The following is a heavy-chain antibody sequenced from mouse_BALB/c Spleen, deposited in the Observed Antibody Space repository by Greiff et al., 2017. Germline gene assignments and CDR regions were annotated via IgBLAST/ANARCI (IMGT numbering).Heavy chain of an antibody. J-gene: IGHJ4*01. CDR1: GFTFSSYG. CDR3: AKEGREGGRMDY. Sequence: DVHLVESGGGLVQPGGSLKLSCAASGFTFSSYGMPWVRQTPDKRLELVATINSKGGSTYYPDSVKGRFTISRDNATNTLYLQMSSLKSEDTAMYNGAKEGREGGRMDYWGQGTSVTVSA. V-gene: IGHV5-6-3*01. CDR2: INSKGGST.